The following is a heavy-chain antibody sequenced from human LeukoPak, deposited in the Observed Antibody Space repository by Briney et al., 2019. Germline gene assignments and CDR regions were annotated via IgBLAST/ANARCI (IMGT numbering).Heavy chain of an antibody. V-gene: IGHV3-7*03. Sequence: GGSLRLSCAASGFTFSSYWMNWARQAPGKGLEWVASINHNGNVNYYVDSVKGRFTISRDNAKNSLYLQMSNLRAEDTAVYFCARGDGLDVWGQGATVTVSS. J-gene: IGHJ6*02. CDR2: INHNGNVN. D-gene: IGHD3-16*01. CDR1: GFTFSSYW. CDR3: ARGDGLDV.